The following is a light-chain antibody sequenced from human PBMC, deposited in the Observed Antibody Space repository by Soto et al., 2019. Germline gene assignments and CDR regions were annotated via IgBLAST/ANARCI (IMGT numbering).Light chain of an antibody. Sequence: QSVLTQPPSVSGAPGQRVTISCTGSSSNIGARYDVHWYQQLPGTAPKLLIYGNSNRPSGVPDRFSGSKSGTSASLAITGLQAEDEADYYCQSYDSSLSTVFGGGTKLTVL. J-gene: IGLJ2*01. CDR3: QSYDSSLSTV. CDR1: SSNIGARYD. CDR2: GNS. V-gene: IGLV1-40*01.